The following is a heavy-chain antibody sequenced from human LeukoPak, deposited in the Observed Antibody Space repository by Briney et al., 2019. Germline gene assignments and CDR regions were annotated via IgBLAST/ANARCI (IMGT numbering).Heavy chain of an antibody. CDR3: ARARSLYGVKVDY. Sequence: PSETLSLTCTVSGGSISSYYWSWIRQPPGKGLEWIGYIYYSGSTNYNPSLKSRVTISVDTSKNQFSLKLSSVTAADTAVYYCARARSLYGVKVDYWGQGTLVTVSS. V-gene: IGHV4-59*01. D-gene: IGHD2/OR15-2a*01. CDR2: IYYSGST. J-gene: IGHJ4*02. CDR1: GGSISSYY.